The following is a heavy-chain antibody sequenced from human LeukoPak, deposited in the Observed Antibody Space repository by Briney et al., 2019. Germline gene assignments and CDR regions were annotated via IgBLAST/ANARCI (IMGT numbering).Heavy chain of an antibody. CDR2: INPNSGGT. Sequence: GASVEVSCKASGYTFTSYGISWVRQAPGQGLEWMGWINPNSGGTNYAQKFQGRVTMTRDTSISTAYMGLSSLRSEDTAVYYCARAPRDDYGGNSYDPWGQGTLVTVSS. CDR3: ARAPRDDYGGNSYDP. J-gene: IGHJ5*02. D-gene: IGHD4-23*01. V-gene: IGHV1-2*02. CDR1: GYTFTSYG.